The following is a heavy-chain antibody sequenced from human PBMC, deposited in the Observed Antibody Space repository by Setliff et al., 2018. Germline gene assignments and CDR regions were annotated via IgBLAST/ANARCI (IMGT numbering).Heavy chain of an antibody. V-gene: IGHV1-18*01. CDR3: ARVAYGLEYFQY. J-gene: IGHJ1*01. CDR2: ISAYNGNT. D-gene: IGHD4-17*01. CDR1: GYTFTSYG. Sequence: ASVKVSCKASGYTFTSYGISWVRQAPGQGLEWMGWISAYNGNTNYAQKLQGRVTMTRDRSSNTAYMDLSRLTSDDTAVYYCARVAYGLEYFQYWGQGTLVTVSS.